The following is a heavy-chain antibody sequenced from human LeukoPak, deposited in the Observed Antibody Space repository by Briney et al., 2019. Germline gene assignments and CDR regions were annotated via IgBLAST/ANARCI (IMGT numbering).Heavy chain of an antibody. Sequence: GGSLRLSCAASGFTVSSNYMSWVRQAPGKGLEWVSVIYSGGSTYYADSVKGRFTISRDNSKNTLYLQMNSLRAADTAVYYCARDRDGSGWGFDYWGQGTLVTVSS. CDR3: ARDRDGSGWGFDY. CDR2: IYSGGST. V-gene: IGHV3-66*01. D-gene: IGHD3-10*01. CDR1: GFTVSSNY. J-gene: IGHJ4*02.